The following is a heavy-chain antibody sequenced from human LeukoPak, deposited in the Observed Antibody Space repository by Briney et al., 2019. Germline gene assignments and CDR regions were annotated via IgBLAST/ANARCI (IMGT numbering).Heavy chain of an antibody. J-gene: IGHJ5*02. CDR2: VNGNNGST. Sequence: ASVKVSCKTSGFTFSTYGITWVRQAPGQGLEWLGWVNGNNGSTEYAQNVQDRVAVTTDTSSNTVHMELSGLSSDDTAVYYCARAPLRQDCFHPWGQGTLVIVSS. D-gene: IGHD2-21*01. V-gene: IGHV1-18*04. CDR1: GFTFSTYG. CDR3: ARAPLRQDCFHP.